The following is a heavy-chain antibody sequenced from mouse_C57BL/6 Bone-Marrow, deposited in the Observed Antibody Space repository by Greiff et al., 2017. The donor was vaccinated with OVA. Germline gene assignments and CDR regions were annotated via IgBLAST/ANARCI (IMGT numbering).Heavy chain of an antibody. CDR1: GFTFSNYW. CDR2: IRLKSDNYAT. Sequence: EVKLVESGGGLVQPGGSMKLSCVASGFTFSNYWMNWVRQSPEKGLEWVAQIRLKSDNYATHYAESVKGRFTISRDDSKSSVYLQMNNLRAEDTGIYYCTDITTVVALYYYAMDYWGQGTSVTVSS. J-gene: IGHJ4*01. CDR3: TDITTVVALYYYAMDY. D-gene: IGHD1-1*01. V-gene: IGHV6-3*01.